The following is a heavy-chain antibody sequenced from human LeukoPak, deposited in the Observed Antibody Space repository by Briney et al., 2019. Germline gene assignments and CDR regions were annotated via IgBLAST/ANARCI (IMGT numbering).Heavy chain of an antibody. J-gene: IGHJ3*02. D-gene: IGHD3-10*01. CDR2: IYYSGNT. CDR3: ARQMGSGRWAFDI. V-gene: IGHV4-39*01. Sequence: SETLSLTCTVSGGSISNTAYYWGWIRQPPGKGLEWIGSIYYSGNTYYNPSLKSRVTISVDTSKNQFSLKLSSVTAADTALYYCARQMGSGRWAFDIWGQGTMVTVSS. CDR1: GGSISNTAYY.